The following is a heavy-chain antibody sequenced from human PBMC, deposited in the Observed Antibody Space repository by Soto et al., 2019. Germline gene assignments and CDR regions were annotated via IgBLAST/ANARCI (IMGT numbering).Heavy chain of an antibody. D-gene: IGHD2-15*01. J-gene: IGHJ5*02. V-gene: IGHV3-21*01. CDR1: GFTLSSYS. Sequence: GGSLRLSCAASGFTLSSYSMSWVRRAPGKGLEWVSSISSSVSAYYADSVKGRFTISRDNAKNSLYLQMNSLRAEDTAVYYCARDRVGAANWFDPWGQGALVTVSS. CDR3: ARDRVGAANWFDP. CDR2: ISSSVSA.